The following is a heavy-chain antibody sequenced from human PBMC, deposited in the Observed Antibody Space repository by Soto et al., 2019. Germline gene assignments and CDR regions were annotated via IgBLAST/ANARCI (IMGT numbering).Heavy chain of an antibody. CDR2: INGGNGYA. CDR3: ARATYTSGGSPTFAMDV. D-gene: IGHD3-10*01. Sequence: ASVKVSCKASGYTFSSNAIHWVRQAPGQELEWMGWINGGNGYAKYSQNFQDRVTLTRDASASTTYMELSSLRSEDTAIFYCARATYTSGGSPTFAMDVWAKGPRSPSP. V-gene: IGHV1-3*01. J-gene: IGHJ6*02. CDR1: GYTFSSNA.